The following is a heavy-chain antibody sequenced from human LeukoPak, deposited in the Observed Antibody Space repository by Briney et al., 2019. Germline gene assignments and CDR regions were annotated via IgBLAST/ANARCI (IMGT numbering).Heavy chain of an antibody. CDR3: ARDLGFGELLPNY. CDR2: IYYSGST. D-gene: IGHD3-10*01. J-gene: IGHJ4*02. V-gene: IGHV4-59*01. CDR1: GGSISSYY. Sequence: SETLSLTCTVSGGSISSYYWSWIRQPPGKGLEWIGYIYYSGSTNYNPSLKSQVTISVDTSKNQFSLKLSSVTAADTAVYYCARDLGFGELLPNYWGQGTLVTVSS.